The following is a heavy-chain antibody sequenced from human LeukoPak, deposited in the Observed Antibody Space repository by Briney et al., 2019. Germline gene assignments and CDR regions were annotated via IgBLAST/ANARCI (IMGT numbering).Heavy chain of an antibody. CDR2: IYHSGST. CDR3: ARMYYYDSSGGI. CDR1: GGSFSGYY. D-gene: IGHD3-22*01. Sequence: TSETLSLTCAVYGGSFSGYYWSWIRQPTGKGLEWIGEIYHSGSTNDDPSLKSRVTISVDKSKNQFSLKLSSVTAADTAVYYCARMYYYDSSGGIWGQGTMVTVSS. V-gene: IGHV4-34*01. J-gene: IGHJ3*02.